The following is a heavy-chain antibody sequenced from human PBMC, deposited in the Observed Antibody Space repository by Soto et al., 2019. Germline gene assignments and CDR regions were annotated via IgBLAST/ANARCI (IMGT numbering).Heavy chain of an antibody. CDR1: GFTFSHHA. V-gene: IGHV3-30-3*02. CDR2: VSYDGTKS. D-gene: IGHD3-22*01. J-gene: IGHJ4*02. Sequence: QVHLVESGGGVVQPGGSLRLSCAASGFTFSHHAMHWVRQAPGKGLEWVAVVSYDGTKSFYAKSVKGRFTVSKDASKNTVNLQLNSLRADDTAVYYCVKDREYYYDNSGYYNFDYWGQGTLVDVSS. CDR3: VKDREYYYDNSGYYNFDY.